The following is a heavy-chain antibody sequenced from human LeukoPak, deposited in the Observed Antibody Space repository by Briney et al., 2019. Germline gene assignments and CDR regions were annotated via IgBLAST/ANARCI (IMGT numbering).Heavy chain of an antibody. CDR1: GGSISSGSYY. D-gene: IGHD2-15*01. CDR2: ISSNEII. CDR3: ARDSPGGWPAYYYYYMDV. Sequence: SQTLSLTCTVSGGSISSGSYYWSWIRQPAGKGLEWIGRISSNEIINYNPSLKSRVTISVDTSKNQFSLKLSSVTAADTAVYYCARDSPGGWPAYYYYYMDVWGKGTTVTVSS. J-gene: IGHJ6*03. V-gene: IGHV4-61*02.